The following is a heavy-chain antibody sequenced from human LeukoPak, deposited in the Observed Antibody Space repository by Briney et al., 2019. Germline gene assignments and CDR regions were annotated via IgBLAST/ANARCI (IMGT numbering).Heavy chain of an antibody. CDR1: GVSISSYY. Sequence: SETLSLTCTVSGVSISSYYWSWIRQPPGKGLEWIGYIYYSGSTNYYPSLKSRVTISVDTSKNQFSLKLSSVTAADTAVYYCARVEYSSSSDLNWFDPWGQGTLVTVSS. CDR3: ARVEYSSSSDLNWFDP. V-gene: IGHV4-59*01. J-gene: IGHJ5*02. D-gene: IGHD6-6*01. CDR2: IYYSGST.